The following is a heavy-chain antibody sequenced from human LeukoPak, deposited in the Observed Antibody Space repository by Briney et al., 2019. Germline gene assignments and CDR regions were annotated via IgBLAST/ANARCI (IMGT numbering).Heavy chain of an antibody. CDR1: GFTFSSYA. D-gene: IGHD1-26*01. V-gene: IGHV3-23*01. Sequence: GGSLRLSCAASGFTFSSYAMSWVRQAPGTGLEWVSAISGSGGSTYYADSVKGRFTISRDNSKNTLYLQMNSLRAEDTAVYYCAKGLNSGSYWVPFDYWGQGTLVTVSS. CDR2: ISGSGGST. J-gene: IGHJ4*02. CDR3: AKGLNSGSYWVPFDY.